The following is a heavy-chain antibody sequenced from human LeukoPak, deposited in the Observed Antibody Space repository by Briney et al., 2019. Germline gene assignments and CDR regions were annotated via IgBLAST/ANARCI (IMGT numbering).Heavy chain of an antibody. CDR1: GFTFDDYA. CDR2: ISWNSGSI. Sequence: GRSLRLSCAASGFTFDDYAMHWVRQAPGKGLEWVSGISWNSGSIGYADSVKGRFTISRDNAKNSLYLQMNSLRAEDTALYYCAMTDSSGWFGAFDIWAKGQWSPSLQ. V-gene: IGHV3-9*01. CDR3: AMTDSSGWFGAFDI. J-gene: IGHJ3*02. D-gene: IGHD6-19*01.